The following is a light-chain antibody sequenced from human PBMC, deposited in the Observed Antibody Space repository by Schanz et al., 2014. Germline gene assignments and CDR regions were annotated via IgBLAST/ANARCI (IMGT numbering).Light chain of an antibody. V-gene: IGKV3-15*01. CDR1: QSVTNN. Sequence: EIVMTQSPATLSVSPGERATLSCRASQSVTNNLAWYQQKPGQAPRLLINGASTRATGIPARFSGSGSGTEFNLTISSLQSEDFAVHYCQHYNNWPPVWTFGQGTKVEIK. CDR3: QHYNNWPPVWT. J-gene: IGKJ1*01. CDR2: GAS.